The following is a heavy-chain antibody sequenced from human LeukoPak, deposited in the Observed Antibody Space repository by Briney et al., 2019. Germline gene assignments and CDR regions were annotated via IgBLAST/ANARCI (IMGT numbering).Heavy chain of an antibody. CDR3: ARLRSPTDY. D-gene: IGHD4-17*01. CDR1: GFTFSDFE. CDR2: IGGSGSPT. Sequence: GGSLRLSCAVSGFTFSDFEMNWVRQAPGKGPEWISYIGGSGSPTYYADSVKGRFTISRDNAKNSLFLQMNSLRAEDTAVYHCARLRSPTDYWGQGTLVTVSS. J-gene: IGHJ4*02. V-gene: IGHV3-48*03.